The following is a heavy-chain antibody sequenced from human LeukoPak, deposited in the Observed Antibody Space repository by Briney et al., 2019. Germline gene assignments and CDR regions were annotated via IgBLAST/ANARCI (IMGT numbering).Heavy chain of an antibody. CDR2: ISSSSSYI. J-gene: IGHJ3*02. D-gene: IGHD5-24*01. CDR3: ARTVWLEMGAFDI. V-gene: IGHV3-21*01. Sequence: GGSLRLSCTVSGFTVSSNSMSWVRQAPGKGLEWVSSISSSSSYIYYADSVKGRFTISRDNAKNSLYLQMNSLRAEDTAVYYCARTVWLEMGAFDIWGQGTMVTVSS. CDR1: GFTVSSNS.